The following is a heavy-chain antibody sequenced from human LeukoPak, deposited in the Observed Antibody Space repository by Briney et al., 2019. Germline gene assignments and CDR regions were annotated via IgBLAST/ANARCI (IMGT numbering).Heavy chain of an antibody. V-gene: IGHV4-59*03. CDR2: IRYNGGS. D-gene: IGHD6-19*01. J-gene: IGHJ4*02. CDR3: AGGELAGTGY. CDR1: AGSITNYF. Sequence: SGTLSLTCTVSAGSITNYFWTWVRQSPGKGLEWIGYIRYNGGSDSNPSLKSRVTISLDTWNNQFSLRLTSVTAEDTAVYYCAGGELAGTGYWGQGTLVTVSS.